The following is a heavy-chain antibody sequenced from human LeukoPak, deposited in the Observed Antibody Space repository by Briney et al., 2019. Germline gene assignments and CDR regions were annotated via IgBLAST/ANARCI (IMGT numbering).Heavy chain of an antibody. J-gene: IGHJ5*02. V-gene: IGHV3-23*01. CDR2: ISGSGGST. CDR1: GFTFSIYA. Sequence: GGSLRLSCAASGFTFSIYAINWVRQAPGKGLEWVSGISGSGGSTYYADSVKGRFTISRDNSKNTLYLQMNSLRVEDTAVYYCAKSEGYGDPLKWLDPWGQGTLVTVSS. D-gene: IGHD4-17*01. CDR3: AKSEGYGDPLKWLDP.